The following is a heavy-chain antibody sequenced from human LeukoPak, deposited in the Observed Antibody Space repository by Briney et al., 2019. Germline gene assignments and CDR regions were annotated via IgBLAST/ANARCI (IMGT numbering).Heavy chain of an antibody. D-gene: IGHD1-7*01. Sequence: PGGSLRLSCAASGFTFSSYGMHWVRQAPGKGLEWVAFIRYDGSNKYYADSVKGRFTISRDNSKNTLYLQMNSLRAEDTAVYYCARAGENWNYAYGAFDIWGQGTMVTVSS. CDR2: IRYDGSNK. CDR3: ARAGENWNYAYGAFDI. CDR1: GFTFSSYG. V-gene: IGHV3-30*02. J-gene: IGHJ3*02.